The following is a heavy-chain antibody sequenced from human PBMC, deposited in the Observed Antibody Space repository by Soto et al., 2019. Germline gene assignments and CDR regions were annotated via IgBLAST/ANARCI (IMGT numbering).Heavy chain of an antibody. D-gene: IGHD2-2*01. V-gene: IGHV3-33*01. CDR3: ARDERIPIVVVPAAPGYGMDV. J-gene: IGHJ6*02. Sequence: QVQLVESGGGVVQPGRSLRLSCAASGFTFSSYGMHWVRQAPGKGLEWVAVIWYDGSNKYYADSVKGRCTISRDNSKNTLYLQMNSLSAEDTAGYYCARDERIPIVVVPAAPGYGMDVWGQGTTVTVSS. CDR2: IWYDGSNK. CDR1: GFTFSSYG.